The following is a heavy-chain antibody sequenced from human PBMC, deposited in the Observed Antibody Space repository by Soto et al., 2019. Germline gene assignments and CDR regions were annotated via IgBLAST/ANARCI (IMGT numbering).Heavy chain of an antibody. D-gene: IGHD6-13*01. J-gene: IGHJ4*02. CDR2: ISGSGGST. Sequence: EVQLLESGGGLVQPGGSLRLSCAASGFTFSSYAMSWVRQAPGKGLEWVSAISGSGGSTYYADSVKGRFTISRDNSKNRLYLQMNSLRAEETAVYYCAKDSWYEYYFDYWGQGTLVTVSS. CDR3: AKDSWYEYYFDY. V-gene: IGHV3-23*01. CDR1: GFTFSSYA.